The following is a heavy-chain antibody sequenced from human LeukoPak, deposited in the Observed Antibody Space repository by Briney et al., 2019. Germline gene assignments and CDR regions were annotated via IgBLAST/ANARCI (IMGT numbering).Heavy chain of an antibody. J-gene: IGHJ4*02. Sequence: SETLSLTCTVSGYSISSGYYWGWIRQPPGKGLEWIGSIYHSGSTYYNPSLKSRVTISVDTSKNQFSLKLSSVTAADTAVYYCARDFDYYDSSGYYYGNNYFDYWGQGTLVTVSS. CDR3: ARDFDYYDSSGYYYGNNYFDY. CDR2: IYHSGST. V-gene: IGHV4-38-2*02. D-gene: IGHD3-22*01. CDR1: GYSISSGYY.